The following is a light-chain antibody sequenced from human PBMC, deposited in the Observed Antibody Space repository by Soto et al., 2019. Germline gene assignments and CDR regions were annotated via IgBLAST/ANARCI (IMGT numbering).Light chain of an antibody. V-gene: IGLV2-14*01. J-gene: IGLJ2*01. Sequence: QSALTQPASVSGSPGQSITISCTGTSSDVGGYQYVSWYQQYPGKAPKLVIYEVSNRPSGVSIRFSGSKSGDTASLTISGLQAEDEADYYCCSYTLRSTLVFGRGTKVTVL. CDR1: SSDVGGYQY. CDR3: CSYTLRSTLV. CDR2: EVS.